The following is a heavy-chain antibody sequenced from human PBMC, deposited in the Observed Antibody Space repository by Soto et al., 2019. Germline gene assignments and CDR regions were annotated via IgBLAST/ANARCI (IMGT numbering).Heavy chain of an antibody. J-gene: IGHJ4*02. Sequence: QVQLQESGPGLVKPSETLSLTCTVSGASISGYHWSWIRQPPGKGLECLGYISYSGATNYNPSLKRRVPISIDTSKNQFSLQLNSVTAADTAVYYCARGFAIDWYTYYFDYWGQGPLVTVSS. CDR2: ISYSGAT. V-gene: IGHV4-59*08. CDR1: GASISGYH. D-gene: IGHD3-9*01. CDR3: ARGFAIDWYTYYFDY.